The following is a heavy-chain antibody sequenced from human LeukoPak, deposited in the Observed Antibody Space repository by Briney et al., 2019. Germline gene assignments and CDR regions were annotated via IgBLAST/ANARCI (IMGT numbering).Heavy chain of an antibody. CDR1: GFTFSSYA. D-gene: IGHD4-17*01. V-gene: IGHV3-23*01. J-gene: IGHJ4*02. Sequence: GGSLRLSCAASGFTFSSYAMSWVRQAPGKGLEWGSVISGSGGSTYYADSVKGRFTISRDNSKNTLYLQMNSLRVGDTAVYYCAKADSEPYGYYFDYWGQGTLVTVSS. CDR3: AKADSEPYGYYFDY. CDR2: ISGSGGST.